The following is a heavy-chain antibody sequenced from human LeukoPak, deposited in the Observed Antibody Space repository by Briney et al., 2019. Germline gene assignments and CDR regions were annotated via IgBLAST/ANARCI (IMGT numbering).Heavy chain of an antibody. CDR2: INDSGST. CDR3: VRGSTLRHYQY. D-gene: IGHD3-16*01. Sequence: SETLSLTCTVSGGSISGHYWSWIRQPPGKGLEFIGYINDSGSTNYNPSLKSRVTVSVDTSKNQFSLNLSSVTAADTAVYYCVRGSTLRHYQYWGQGTLVTVSS. V-gene: IGHV4-4*08. CDR1: GGSISGHY. J-gene: IGHJ4*02.